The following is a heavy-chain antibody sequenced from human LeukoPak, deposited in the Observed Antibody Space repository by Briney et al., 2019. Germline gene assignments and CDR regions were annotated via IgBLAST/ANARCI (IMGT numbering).Heavy chain of an antibody. CDR2: INPNSGGT. Sequence: ASVKVSCKASGYTFTGYYMHWVRQAPGQGLEWMGWINPNSGGTNYAQKFQGRVTMTRDTSISTAYMELSRLRSDDTAVYYCARDQGLLRDAFDIWGQGTMVTVSS. CDR3: ARDQGLLRDAFDI. V-gene: IGHV1-2*02. D-gene: IGHD3/OR15-3a*01. CDR1: GYTFTGYY. J-gene: IGHJ3*02.